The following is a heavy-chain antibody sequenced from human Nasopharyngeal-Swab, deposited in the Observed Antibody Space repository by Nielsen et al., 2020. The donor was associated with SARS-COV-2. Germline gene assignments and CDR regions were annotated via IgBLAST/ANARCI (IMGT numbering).Heavy chain of an antibody. D-gene: IGHD2-2*03. CDR1: GFTFSSYS. J-gene: IGHJ6*02. V-gene: IGHV3-33*08. Sequence: GGSLRLSCAASGFTFSSYSMNWVRQAPGKGLEWVAVIWYDGSNKYYADSVKGRFTISRDNSKNTLYLQMNSLRAEDTAVYYCARDGYFPDYYYYGMDVWGQGTTVTVSS. CDR2: IWYDGSNK. CDR3: ARDGYFPDYYYYGMDV.